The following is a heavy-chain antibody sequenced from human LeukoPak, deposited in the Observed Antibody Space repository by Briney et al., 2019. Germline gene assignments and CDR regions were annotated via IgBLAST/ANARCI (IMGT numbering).Heavy chain of an antibody. CDR3: ARESIAVAGTDY. J-gene: IGHJ4*02. Sequence: GGSLRLSCAASVYTFCEYYASWMREAPGRGGEWVSYIISSSYKNYANSVKGRFTISSDNANNSLYLQMNSLRAEDTAVYYCARESIAVAGTDYWGQGTLVTVSS. CDR1: VYTFCEYY. V-gene: IGHV3-11*06. CDR2: IISSSYK. D-gene: IGHD6-19*01.